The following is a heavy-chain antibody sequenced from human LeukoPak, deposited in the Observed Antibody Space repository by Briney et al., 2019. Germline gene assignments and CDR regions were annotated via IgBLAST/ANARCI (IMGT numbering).Heavy chain of an antibody. Sequence: PGRSLRLSCAAPGFTFSSYAMHWVRQAPGKGLEWVAVISYDGSNKYYADSVKGRFTISRDNSKNTLYLQMNSLRAEDTAVYYCAKSGSGWYPHYFDYWGQGTLVTVSS. J-gene: IGHJ4*02. V-gene: IGHV3-30*04. CDR1: GFTFSSYA. D-gene: IGHD6-19*01. CDR3: AKSGSGWYPHYFDY. CDR2: ISYDGSNK.